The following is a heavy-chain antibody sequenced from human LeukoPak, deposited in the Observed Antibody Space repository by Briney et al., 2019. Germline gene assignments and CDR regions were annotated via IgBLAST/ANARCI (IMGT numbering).Heavy chain of an antibody. D-gene: IGHD3-9*01. Sequence: GGSLRLSCEASGFTFSNFAMNWVRQAPGKGLEWISFISSVGTTISYAESVRGRFTISRDNASNSLFLKMNSLRVEDTAVYYCARDLMPYVDPEYFDHWGQGTLVTVSS. V-gene: IGHV3-48*03. CDR2: ISSVGTTI. J-gene: IGHJ4*02. CDR3: ARDLMPYVDPEYFDH. CDR1: GFTFSNFA.